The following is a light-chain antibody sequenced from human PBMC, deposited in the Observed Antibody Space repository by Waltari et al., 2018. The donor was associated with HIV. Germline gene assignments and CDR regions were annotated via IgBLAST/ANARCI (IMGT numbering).Light chain of an antibody. CDR1: SSNIGSNT. J-gene: IGLJ2*01. V-gene: IGLV1-44*01. CDR3: AAWDDSLNAVV. CDR2: SNN. Sequence: QSVLTQPPSASGTPGQRVTISCSGSSSNIGSNTVNWYQQLPGTAPKLLIYSNNQRPSGVPDRFSGSKSGTPAALAISGLQSEDEADYYCAAWDDSLNAVVFGGGTKLTVL.